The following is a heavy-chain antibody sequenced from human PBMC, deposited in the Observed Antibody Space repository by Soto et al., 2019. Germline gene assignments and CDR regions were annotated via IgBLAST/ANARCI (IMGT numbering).Heavy chain of an antibody. CDR2: IYHSGSA. CDR1: GGNVVSLCW. CDR3: ARYNAASGTYYFDY. J-gene: IGHJ4*02. V-gene: IGHV4-4*02. D-gene: IGHD6-13*01. Sequence: SVTHSLPSTVSGGNVVSLCWWSWVRKPPGKGLEWIGEIYHSGSANYNPSLKSRVTISVDNSKNQFSLNLNSVTAADTAVYYCARYNAASGTYYFDYWGQGTLVTVSS.